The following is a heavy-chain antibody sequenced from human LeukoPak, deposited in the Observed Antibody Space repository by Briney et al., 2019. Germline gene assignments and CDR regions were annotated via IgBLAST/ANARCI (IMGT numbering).Heavy chain of an antibody. J-gene: IGHJ4*02. CDR2: IYSGDNT. V-gene: IGHV3-66*02. Sequence: GGSLRLSCAASGFTVSNNYMSWVRQAPGKGLEWVSVIYSGDNTYYGESVKGRFTISRDNSKNTLFLQMTRLRAEDTAVYYCAGRRVLDASFDYWGQGTLVTVSS. CDR3: AGRRVLDASFDY. D-gene: IGHD3-16*01. CDR1: GFTVSNNY.